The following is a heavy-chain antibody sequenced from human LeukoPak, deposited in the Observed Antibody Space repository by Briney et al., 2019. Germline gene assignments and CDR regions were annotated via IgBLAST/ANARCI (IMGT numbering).Heavy chain of an antibody. CDR3: ARPYYYDSRIDP. CDR2: TYYSGST. J-gene: IGHJ5*02. D-gene: IGHD3-22*01. Sequence: SQTLSLTCTVSGVSISSGDYYWSWIRQPPGKGLEWIGYTYYSGSTYYNPSLKSPVTISVDTSKNQFSLKLSSVTAADTAVYYCARPYYYDSRIDPWGQGTRVTVSS. V-gene: IGHV4-30-4*01. CDR1: GVSISSGDYY.